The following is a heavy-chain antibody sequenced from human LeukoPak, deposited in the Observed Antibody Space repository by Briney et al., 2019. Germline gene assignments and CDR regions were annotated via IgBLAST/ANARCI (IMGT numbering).Heavy chain of an antibody. D-gene: IGHD4-23*01. CDR2: ISSSSSTI. V-gene: IGHV3-48*02. CDR1: GFTFSDHY. Sequence: PGGSLRLSCAASGFTFSDHYMDWVRQAPGKGLEWVSYISSSSSTIYYADSVKGRFTISRDNAKNSLYLQMNSLRDEDTAVYYCAREPTTVVTRSDYWGQGTLVTVSS. J-gene: IGHJ4*02. CDR3: AREPTTVVTRSDY.